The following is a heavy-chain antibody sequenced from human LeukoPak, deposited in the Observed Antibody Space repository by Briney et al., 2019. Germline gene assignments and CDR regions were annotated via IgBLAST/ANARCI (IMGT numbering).Heavy chain of an antibody. CDR1: GFTFSSYA. Sequence: GGSLRLSCAASGFTFSSYAMSWVRQAPGKGLEWVSAISGSGGSTYYADSVKGRFTISRDNSKNTLYLQKNSLRAEDTAVYYCAKVPRGSGSYYRLFGYDYGMDVWGQGTTVTVSS. CDR2: ISGSGGST. CDR3: AKVPRGSGSYYRLFGYDYGMDV. V-gene: IGHV3-23*01. J-gene: IGHJ6*02. D-gene: IGHD3-10*01.